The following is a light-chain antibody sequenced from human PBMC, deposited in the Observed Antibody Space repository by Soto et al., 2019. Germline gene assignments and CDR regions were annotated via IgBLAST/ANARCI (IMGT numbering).Light chain of an antibody. Sequence: EIDMTQSPVTLSVSPGEGATLSCRASQNVRTKLAWYQQRPGQAPRLLIYRASTRATGIPARFSGSGSGTEFTLTISSLQSEDFTVYSCLQYHNLWAFGQGTKVDIK. V-gene: IGKV3-15*01. J-gene: IGKJ1*01. CDR3: LQYHNLWA. CDR1: QNVRTK. CDR2: RAS.